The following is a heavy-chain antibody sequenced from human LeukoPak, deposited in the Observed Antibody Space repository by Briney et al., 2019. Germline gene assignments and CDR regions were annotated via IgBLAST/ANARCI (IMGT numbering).Heavy chain of an antibody. Sequence: SETLSLTCAVYGGSFSGYYWSWIRQPPGKGLEWIGEINHSGSTNYNPSLKSRVTISVDTSKNQFSLKLSSVTAADTGVYYCARVISGYGYYYYGMDVWGQGTTVTVSS. J-gene: IGHJ6*02. CDR3: ARVISGYGYYYYGMDV. CDR2: INHSGST. D-gene: IGHD5-12*01. V-gene: IGHV4-34*01. CDR1: GGSFSGYY.